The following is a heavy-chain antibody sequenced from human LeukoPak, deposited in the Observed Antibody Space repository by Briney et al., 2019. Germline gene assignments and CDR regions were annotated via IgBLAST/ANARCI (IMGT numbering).Heavy chain of an antibody. V-gene: IGHV3-30*04. Sequence: GTSLRLSCAASGFTFISYAIHWVRQAPGKGLEWVAVISFHGTDTFYADSVKGRFTISRDNSKNTLYLQMNSLRAEDTAVYYCARDSVLLWFGEAFDYWGQGTLVTVSS. D-gene: IGHD3-10*01. CDR1: GFTFISYA. CDR2: ISFHGTDT. J-gene: IGHJ4*02. CDR3: ARDSVLLWFGEAFDY.